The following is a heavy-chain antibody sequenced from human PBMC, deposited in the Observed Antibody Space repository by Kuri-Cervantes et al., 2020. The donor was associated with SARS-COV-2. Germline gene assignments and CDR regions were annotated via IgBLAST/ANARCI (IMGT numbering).Heavy chain of an antibody. CDR3: ARDSYNTFDY. Sequence: GGSLRLSCAASGFTFSTYGMHWVRQAPGKGLEWVAFIRYDGSDKYYGDSVKGRFTISRDNSKNTLYLQMNSLRAEDTAVYYCARDSYNTFDYWGQGTLVTVSS. D-gene: IGHD1-1*01. CDR1: GFTFSTYG. J-gene: IGHJ4*02. CDR2: IRYDGSDK. V-gene: IGHV3-30*02.